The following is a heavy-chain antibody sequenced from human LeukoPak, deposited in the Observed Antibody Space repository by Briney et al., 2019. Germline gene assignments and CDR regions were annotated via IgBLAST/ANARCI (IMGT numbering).Heavy chain of an antibody. CDR3: ARTQLYDFWSGYYAYYYLDD. J-gene: IGHJ6*03. Sequence: SVKVSCKASGGTFSSYAISWVRQAPGQGLEWMGGIIPIFGTANYAQKFQGRVTITADESTSTAYMELSSLRSEDTAVYYCARTQLYDFWSGYYAYYYLDDWGKGTPVTVSS. CDR2: IIPIFGTA. CDR1: GGTFSSYA. V-gene: IGHV1-69*13. D-gene: IGHD3/OR15-3a*01.